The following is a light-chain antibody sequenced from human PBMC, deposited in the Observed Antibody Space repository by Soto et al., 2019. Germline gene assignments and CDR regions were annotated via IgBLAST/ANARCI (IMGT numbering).Light chain of an antibody. Sequence: DIVMTQSPDSLAVSLGERATINCKSSQSVLYSSNNKNYLAWYQQKPGQPPNLLIYWASTRESGVPDRFSGSGSGTDFTLTISSLQAEDVAVYYCQQYYSTPPPTFGQGTKLEIK. J-gene: IGKJ2*01. CDR3: QQYYSTPPPT. V-gene: IGKV4-1*01. CDR2: WAS. CDR1: QSVLYSSNNKNY.